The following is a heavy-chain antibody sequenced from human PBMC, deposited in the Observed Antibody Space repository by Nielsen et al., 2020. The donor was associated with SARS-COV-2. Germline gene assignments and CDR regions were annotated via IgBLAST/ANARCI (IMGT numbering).Heavy chain of an antibody. Sequence: ASVKVSCKASGYTFTGYYMHWVRQAPGQGLEWMGRINPNSGGTNYAQKFQGRVTMTRDTSISTAYMELSRLRSDDTAVYYCAREPRHCSSTSCQRYYGMDVWGQGTTVTVSS. J-gene: IGHJ6*02. CDR1: GYTFTGYY. V-gene: IGHV1-2*06. D-gene: IGHD2-2*01. CDR2: INPNSGGT. CDR3: AREPRHCSSTSCQRYYGMDV.